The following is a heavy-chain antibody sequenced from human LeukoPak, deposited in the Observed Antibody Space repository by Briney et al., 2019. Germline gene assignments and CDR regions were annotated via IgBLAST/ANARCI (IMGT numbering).Heavy chain of an antibody. J-gene: IGHJ3*02. D-gene: IGHD3-10*01. CDR3: AKAYYYGSGNYYNPHDAFDI. CDR1: GFTFSNYA. V-gene: IGHV3-23*01. CDR2: ISGSGGDT. Sequence: GGSLRLSCSASGFTFSNYAMTWVRQAPGKGLEWVSLISGSGGDTNYADSVKGRLTISRDNSNNTLYLQMNSLRAEDTAVYYCAKAYYYGSGNYYNPHDAFDIWGQGTMVTVSS.